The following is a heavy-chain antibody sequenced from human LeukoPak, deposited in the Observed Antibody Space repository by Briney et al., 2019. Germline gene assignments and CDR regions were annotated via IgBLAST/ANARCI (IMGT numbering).Heavy chain of an antibody. CDR3: TRARVVTVPGTADYYFYMDV. D-gene: IGHD6-19*01. CDR1: GFTFNTYA. J-gene: IGHJ6*03. Sequence: PGGSLRLSCAASGFTFNTYAMNWVRQALGKGLEWVSSMTTISTLMYYAASVKGRFTVSRDNAKNSLYLQMNSLRAEDTAVYYCTRARVVTVPGTADYYFYMDVWGRGTTVTVSS. V-gene: IGHV3-21*01. CDR2: MTTISTLM.